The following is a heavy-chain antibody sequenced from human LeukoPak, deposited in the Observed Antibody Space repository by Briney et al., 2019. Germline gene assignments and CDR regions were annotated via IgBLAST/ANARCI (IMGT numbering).Heavy chain of an antibody. Sequence: GGSLRLSCIASGFTFCDYAMSWVRQAPGKGLEWVGFIRSKAYGGTTEYAASVQGRFTISRDDSKSIAYLQMNSLKTEDTAVYYCARRAGAYSHPYDYWGQGTLVTVSS. D-gene: IGHD4/OR15-4a*01. V-gene: IGHV3-49*04. J-gene: IGHJ4*02. CDR1: GFTFCDYA. CDR3: ARRAGAYSHPYDY. CDR2: IRSKAYGGTT.